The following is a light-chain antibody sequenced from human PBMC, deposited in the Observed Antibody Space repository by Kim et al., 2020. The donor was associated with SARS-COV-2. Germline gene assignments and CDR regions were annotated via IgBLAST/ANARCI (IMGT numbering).Light chain of an antibody. CDR1: TSNSGAGYD. CDR3: QSYDKSLGGWRI. V-gene: IGLV1-40*01. J-gene: IGLJ2*01. Sequence: VTLSCAGSTSNSGAGYDVHWYQQRPGTAPKLLIFGNNNRPSGVSDRFSGSKSGTSASLAITGLHADDEADYYCQSYDKSLGGWRIFGGGTQLTVL. CDR2: GNN.